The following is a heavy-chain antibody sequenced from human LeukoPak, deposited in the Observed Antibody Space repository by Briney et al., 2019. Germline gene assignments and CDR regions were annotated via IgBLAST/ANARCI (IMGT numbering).Heavy chain of an antibody. D-gene: IGHD6-19*01. Sequence: GGSLRLSCAASGFIFSSYGMNWVRQAPGKGLEWVSSISSGSSYIYYADSVKGRFTISRDNAKNSLYLQMSSLRAEDTAVYYCAGGWSLDYWGQGTLVTVSS. CDR3: AGGWSLDY. CDR2: ISSGSSYI. CDR1: GFIFSSYG. V-gene: IGHV3-21*01. J-gene: IGHJ4*02.